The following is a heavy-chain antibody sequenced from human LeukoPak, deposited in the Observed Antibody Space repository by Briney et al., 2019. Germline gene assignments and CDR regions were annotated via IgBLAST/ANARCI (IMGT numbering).Heavy chain of an antibody. CDR3: ARLVVIVYYYYGMDV. J-gene: IGHJ6*02. CDR2: IYHSGST. CDR1: GGSISSSNW. Sequence: SGTLSLTCAVSGGSISSSNWWSWVRQPPGRGLEWIGEIYHSGSTNYNPSLKSRVTISVDKSKNQFSLKLSSVTAADTAVYYCARLVVIVYYYYGMDVWGQGPTVTVSS. D-gene: IGHD2-21*01. V-gene: IGHV4-4*02.